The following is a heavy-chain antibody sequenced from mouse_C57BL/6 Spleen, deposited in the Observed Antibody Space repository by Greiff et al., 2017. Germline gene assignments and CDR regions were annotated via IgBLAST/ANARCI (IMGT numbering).Heavy chain of an antibody. Sequence: EVKLLESGGGLVQPGGSLKLSCAASGIDFSRYWMRWVRRAPGKGLEWIGEINPDSSTINYAPSLKDKFIISRDNAKNTRYLQMSKVRSEDTALYYCARGGYDGDYYAMDYWGQGTSVTVSS. V-gene: IGHV4-1*01. CDR3: ARGGYDGDYYAMDY. CDR2: INPDSSTI. CDR1: GIDFSRYW. J-gene: IGHJ4*01. D-gene: IGHD2-2*01.